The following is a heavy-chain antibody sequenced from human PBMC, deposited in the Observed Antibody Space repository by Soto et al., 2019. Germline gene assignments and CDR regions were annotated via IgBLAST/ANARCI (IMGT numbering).Heavy chain of an antibody. Sequence: QVQLQQWGAGLLKPSETLSLTCAVYGGSFSGYYWSWIRQPPGKGLEWIGEINHSGSTNYNPSLKSRVTLSVDTSKNQFSLKLSSVTAADTAVYYCASGSSSWYGYWFDPWGQGTLVTVSS. V-gene: IGHV4-34*01. CDR3: ASGSSSWYGYWFDP. D-gene: IGHD6-13*01. CDR1: GGSFSGYY. J-gene: IGHJ5*02. CDR2: INHSGST.